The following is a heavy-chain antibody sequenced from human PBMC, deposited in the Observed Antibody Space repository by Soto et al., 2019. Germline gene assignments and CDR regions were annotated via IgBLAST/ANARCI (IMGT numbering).Heavy chain of an antibody. V-gene: IGHV3-74*01. J-gene: IGHJ6*02. CDR1: GFSLSNYW. Sequence: EVQLVEAGGGLVQPGGSLRLSCVASGFSLSNYWMHWVRQAPGEGLVWVSRINSDARSTSYVDSVKGRFTISRDNAKNTLYLEVNSLRAEDTAVYYCARGATYRETYYFGLDVWGQGTTVTVSS. CDR3: ARGATYRETYYFGLDV. CDR2: INSDARST.